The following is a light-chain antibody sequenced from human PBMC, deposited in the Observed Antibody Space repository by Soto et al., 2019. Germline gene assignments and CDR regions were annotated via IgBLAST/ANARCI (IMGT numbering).Light chain of an antibody. J-gene: IGKJ1*01. V-gene: IGKV1-6*01. Sequence: IQMTQSPSSLFASVGDRVTITFRASQSISSYLNWYQQKPGKAPKLLIYKASTLKSGVPSRFSGSGSGAEFTLTISSLQPEDFATYYCLQDYNSWTFGQGTKVDIK. CDR2: KAS. CDR3: LQDYNSWT. CDR1: QSISSY.